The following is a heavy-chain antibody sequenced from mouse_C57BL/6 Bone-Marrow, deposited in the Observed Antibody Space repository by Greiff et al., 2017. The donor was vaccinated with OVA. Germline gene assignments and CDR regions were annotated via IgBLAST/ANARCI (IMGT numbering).Heavy chain of an antibody. Sequence: VQLQQSGAELVRPGASVTLSCKASGYTFTDYEMHWVKQTPVHGLEWIGAIDPETGGTAYNQKFKGKAKLTADKSSSTAYMELRSLTSEDSAVYYCTRSTMDYWGQGTSVTVSS. CDR2: IDPETGGT. V-gene: IGHV1-15*01. J-gene: IGHJ4*01. CDR3: TRSTMDY. CDR1: GYTFTDYE.